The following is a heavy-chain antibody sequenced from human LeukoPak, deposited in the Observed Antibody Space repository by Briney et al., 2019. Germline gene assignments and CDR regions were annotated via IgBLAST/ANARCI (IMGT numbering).Heavy chain of an antibody. CDR1: GYSISSGYY. J-gene: IGHJ3*02. CDR2: YHDGGST. CDR3: AKFYFDSSGYYDVFDI. Sequence: SETLSLTCTVSGYSISSGYYWGWIRQPPGKGLEWIVFYHDGGSTVYNPSFKSRVTISVDTSKNQVYLKLSSVTAADTAVYFCAKFYFDSSGYYDVFDIWGQGTMVTVSS. D-gene: IGHD3-22*01. V-gene: IGHV4-38-2*02.